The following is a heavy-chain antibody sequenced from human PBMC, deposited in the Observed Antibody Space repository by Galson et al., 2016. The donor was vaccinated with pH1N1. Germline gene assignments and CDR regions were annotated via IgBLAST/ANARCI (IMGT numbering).Heavy chain of an antibody. CDR3: ARDPKWNTWVGPFDY. D-gene: IGHD1-20*01. CDR2: ISYDGRQK. V-gene: IGHV3-30*14. Sequence: SLRLSCAASGFTLDNHAMHWVRQAPGKGLEWVAVISYDGRQKEYADYAKGRFTIARDNSKNTVSLQLNSLRSDDTAIYYWARDPKWNTWVGPFDYWGQGTLVTAAS. CDR1: GFTLDNHA. J-gene: IGHJ4*02.